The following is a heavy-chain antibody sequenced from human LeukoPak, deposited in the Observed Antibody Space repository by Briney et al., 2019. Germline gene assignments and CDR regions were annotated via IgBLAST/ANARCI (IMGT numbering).Heavy chain of an antibody. D-gene: IGHD5-18*01. V-gene: IGHV1-18*01. CDR1: GYTFTNFG. J-gene: IGHJ5*02. Sequence: ASVKVSCKASGYTFTNFGISWVRQAPGQGLEWMGWISTYNGNTNYAQKLHGRVTMTTDTYTPTAYMELRSLRSDDTAVYYCARESFSLKQVDTAMLLTWGQGTLVTVSS. CDR2: ISTYNGNT. CDR3: ARESFSLKQVDTAMLLT.